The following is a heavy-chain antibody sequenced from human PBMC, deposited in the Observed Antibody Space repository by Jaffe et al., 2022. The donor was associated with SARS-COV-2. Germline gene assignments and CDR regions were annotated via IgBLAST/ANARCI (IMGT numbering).Heavy chain of an antibody. CDR1: GFTFSSYS. CDR2: ISSSSSYI. CDR3: ARDSYYYDSSGVSARGYFDY. V-gene: IGHV3-21*01. D-gene: IGHD3-22*01. J-gene: IGHJ4*02. Sequence: EVQLVESGGGLVKPGGSLRLSCAASGFTFSSYSMNWVRQAPGKGLEWVSSISSSSSYIYYADSVKGRFTISRDNAKNSLYLQMNSLRAEDTAVYYCARDSYYYDSSGVSARGYFDYWGQGTLVTVSS.